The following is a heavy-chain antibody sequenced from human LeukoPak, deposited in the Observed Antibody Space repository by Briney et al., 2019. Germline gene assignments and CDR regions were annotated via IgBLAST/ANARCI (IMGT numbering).Heavy chain of an antibody. Sequence: SETLPLTCTVSDGSISTYYWSWLRQPPGKGLEWIGYIYYSGSTNYNPSLKSRVTISVDTSKNQFSLRLTSVTAADTAVYYCARDSVAVAGTRDAFDIWGQGTMVTVSS. D-gene: IGHD6-13*01. CDR3: ARDSVAVAGTRDAFDI. CDR2: IYYSGST. J-gene: IGHJ3*02. CDR1: DGSISTYY. V-gene: IGHV4-59*01.